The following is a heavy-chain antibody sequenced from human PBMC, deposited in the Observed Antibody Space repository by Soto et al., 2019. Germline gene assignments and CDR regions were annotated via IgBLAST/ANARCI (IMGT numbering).Heavy chain of an antibody. Sequence: QVQLVESGGGVVQPGRSLRLSCAASGFTFSSYAMHWVRQAPGKGLEWVAVISYDGSNKYYADSVKGRFTISRDNSKNTLYLQMNSLRAEDTAVYYCARVQLPYYDSSGYQAQGDYYYYGMDVWGQGTTVTVSS. CDR3: ARVQLPYYDSSGYQAQGDYYYYGMDV. CDR2: ISYDGSNK. J-gene: IGHJ6*02. CDR1: GFTFSSYA. D-gene: IGHD3-22*01. V-gene: IGHV3-30-3*01.